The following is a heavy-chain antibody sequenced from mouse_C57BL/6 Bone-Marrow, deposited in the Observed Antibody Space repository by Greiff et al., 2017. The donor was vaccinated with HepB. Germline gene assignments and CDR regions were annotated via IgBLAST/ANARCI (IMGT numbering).Heavy chain of an antibody. D-gene: IGHD2-3*01. V-gene: IGHV1-53*01. J-gene: IGHJ4*01. CDR1: GYTFTSYW. Sequence: QVQLQQSGTVLARPGASVKMSCKTSGYTFTSYWIHWVKQRPGQGLEWIGNINPRNGGTDYSEKFKSKATLTVDKSSSTAYMQLSSLSSEESAAYYCARGWLPYAMDYWGQGTSVTVSA. CDR2: INPRNGGT. CDR3: ARGWLPYAMDY.